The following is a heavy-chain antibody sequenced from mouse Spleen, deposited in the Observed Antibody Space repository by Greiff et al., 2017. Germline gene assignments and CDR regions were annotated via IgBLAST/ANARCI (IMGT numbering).Heavy chain of an antibody. CDR2: IDPSDSYT. D-gene: IGHD6-1*01. CDR1: GYTFTSYW. Sequence: QVQLQQPGAELVKPGASVKLSCKASGYTFTSYWMQWVKQRPGQGLEWIGEIDPSDSYTNYNQKFKGKATLTVDTSSSTAYMQLSSLTSEDSAVYYCARGRSLYFDYWGQGTTLTVSS. CDR3: ARGRSLYFDY. J-gene: IGHJ2*01. V-gene: IGHV1-50*01.